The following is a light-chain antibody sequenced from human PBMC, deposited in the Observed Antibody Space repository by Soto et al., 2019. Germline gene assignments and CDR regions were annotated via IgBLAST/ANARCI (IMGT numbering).Light chain of an antibody. CDR1: QSLGGN. J-gene: IGKJ1*01. V-gene: IGKV3-15*01. CDR3: QQYRNWPPCT. Sequence: EIVMTQSPATLAVSPGATATLSCSASQSLGGNLAWYQQKPGQAPRLLIFRASSRATGVPARFSASGSGTEVTLTISGLQSEDFAVYYCQQYRNWPPCTFGPGTKVEIK. CDR2: RAS.